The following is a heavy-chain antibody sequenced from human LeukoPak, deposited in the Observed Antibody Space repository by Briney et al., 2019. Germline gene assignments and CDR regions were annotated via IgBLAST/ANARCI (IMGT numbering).Heavy chain of an antibody. J-gene: IGHJ4*02. V-gene: IGHV4-34*01. CDR3: ARGDGRDGYKGRLDY. CDR2: INHSGST. Sequence: SETLSLTCAVYGGSFSGYYWSWIRHPPGRGLEWIGEINHSGSTNYNPSLKSRVTISVDTSKNQFSLKLSSVTAADTAVYYCARGDGRDGYKGRLDYWGQGTLVTVSS. CDR1: GGSFSGYY. D-gene: IGHD5-24*01.